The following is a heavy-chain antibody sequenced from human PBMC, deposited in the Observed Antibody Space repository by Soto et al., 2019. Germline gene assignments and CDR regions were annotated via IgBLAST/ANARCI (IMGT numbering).Heavy chain of an antibody. D-gene: IGHD6-13*01. CDR1: GFSFSSYA. CDR3: AKDPSSSSLLMWYFDL. V-gene: IGHV3-23*01. Sequence: EVQLLESGGGLVQPGGSLRLSCAASGFSFSSYAMTWVRQAPGKGLEWVSTINSAGNTYYADSVKGRFTISRDNSKNTLSLRMSSLNSEDTGTYYCAKDPSSSSLLMWYFDLWGRGTLVTVSS. CDR2: INSAGNT. J-gene: IGHJ2*01.